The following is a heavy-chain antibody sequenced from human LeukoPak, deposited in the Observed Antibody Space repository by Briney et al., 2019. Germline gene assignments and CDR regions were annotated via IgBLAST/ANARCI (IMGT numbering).Heavy chain of an antibody. J-gene: IGHJ5*02. CDR3: ARGRWYRWFDP. V-gene: IGHV4-34*01. CDR2: INHSGST. D-gene: IGHD6-13*01. Sequence: PSETLSLTCTVSGASISNGGYYWSWIRQPPGKGLEWIGEINHSGSTNYNPSLKSRVTISVDTSKNQFSLKLSSVTAADTAVYYCARGRWYRWFDPWGQGTLVTVSS. CDR1: GASISNGGYY.